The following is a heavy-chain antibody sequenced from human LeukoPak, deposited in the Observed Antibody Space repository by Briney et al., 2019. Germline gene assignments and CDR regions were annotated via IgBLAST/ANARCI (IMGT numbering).Heavy chain of an antibody. J-gene: IGHJ4*02. V-gene: IGHV1-18*01. CDR2: ISAYNGNT. CDR1: GYTFTSYG. Sequence: ASVKVSCKASGYTFTSYGISWVRQAPGQGLEWMGWISAYNGNTNYAQKLQGRVTMTTDTSTSTAYTELRSLRSDDTAVYYCARDIVVVPAAIITIFGVVGDYWGQGTLVTVSS. D-gene: IGHD2-2*02. CDR3: ARDIVVVPAAIITIFGVVGDY.